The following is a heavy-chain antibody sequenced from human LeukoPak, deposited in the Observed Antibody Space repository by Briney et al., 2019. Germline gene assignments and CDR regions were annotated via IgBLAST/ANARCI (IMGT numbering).Heavy chain of an antibody. Sequence: SETLSPTCTVSGGSISSYYWSWIRQPPGKGLEWIGYTYYSGSTNYNPSPKSRVTISVDTSKNQFSLKLSSVTAADTAVYYCARARGRAAAGPFDYWGQGTLVTVSS. CDR1: GGSISSYY. CDR2: TYYSGST. D-gene: IGHD6-13*01. J-gene: IGHJ4*02. CDR3: ARARGRAAAGPFDY. V-gene: IGHV4-59*01.